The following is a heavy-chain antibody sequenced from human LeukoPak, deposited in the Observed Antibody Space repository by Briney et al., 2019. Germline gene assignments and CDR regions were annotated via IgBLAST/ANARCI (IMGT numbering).Heavy chain of an antibody. CDR3: ARRDGTTVYWYFDL. CDR1: GDSFPSQW. J-gene: IGHJ2*01. CDR2: INPDDSGI. Sequence: GESLKISCKASGDSFPSQWIAWVRQMPGRGLEWMGIINPDDSGIRYNPSFQGQVTISADRSLNTAYLQWSSLKASDTAMYYCARRDGTTVYWYFDLWGRGTLVTVSS. V-gene: IGHV5-51*01. D-gene: IGHD1-7*01.